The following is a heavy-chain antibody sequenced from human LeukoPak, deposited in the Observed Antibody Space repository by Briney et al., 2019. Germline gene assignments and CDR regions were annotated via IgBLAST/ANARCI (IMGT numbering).Heavy chain of an antibody. D-gene: IGHD2-2*02. CDR1: GFTFSSYS. J-gene: IGHJ5*02. Sequence: GGSLRLSCAASGFTFSSYSMNWVCQAPGKGLEWVSSISSSSSYIYYADSVKGRFTISRDNAKNSLYLQMNSLRAEDTAVYYCARGQGRIIVPAAIFDWFDPWGQGTLVTVSS. V-gene: IGHV3-21*01. CDR3: ARGQGRIIVPAAIFDWFDP. CDR2: ISSSSSYI.